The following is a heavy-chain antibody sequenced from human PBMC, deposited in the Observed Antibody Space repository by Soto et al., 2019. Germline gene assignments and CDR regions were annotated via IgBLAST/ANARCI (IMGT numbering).Heavy chain of an antibody. J-gene: IGHJ4*02. CDR3: ERDCRGYSYGYFDY. V-gene: IGHV1-18*04. Sequence: GSVKVSCKSSGYTFTSYGISWVRQAPGQGLEWMGWISAYNGNTNYAQKLQGRVTMTTDTSTSTAYMELRSLRSDDTAVYYCERDCRGYSYGYFDYCGKGTLVIVS. CDR1: GYTFTSYG. D-gene: IGHD5-18*01. CDR2: ISAYNGNT.